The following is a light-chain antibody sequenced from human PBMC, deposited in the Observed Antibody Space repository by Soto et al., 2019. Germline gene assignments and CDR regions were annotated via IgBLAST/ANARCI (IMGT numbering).Light chain of an antibody. CDR2: DAS. J-gene: IGKJ1*01. V-gene: IGKV3-11*01. Sequence: EIVLTQSPGTLSLSPGERATLSCRASQSVSSNYLAWYQQKPGQAPRLLIYDASNRATGIPARFSGSGSGTDFTLTISSLEPEDFAVYYCQQCYNWPQWTFGQGTKVDIK. CDR1: QSVSSNY. CDR3: QQCYNWPQWT.